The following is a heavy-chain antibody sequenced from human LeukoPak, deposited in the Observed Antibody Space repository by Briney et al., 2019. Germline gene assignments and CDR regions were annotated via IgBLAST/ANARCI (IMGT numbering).Heavy chain of an antibody. CDR1: GGSFSGYY. D-gene: IGHD5-18*01. Sequence: SETLSLTCAVYGGSFSGYYWSWIRQPPGKGLEWIGEINHSGSTNYNPSLKSRVTISVDTSKNQFSLKLSSVTAADTAVYYCARGSFIRRIQPWLSGLYAFDIRGHGTMVTVSS. V-gene: IGHV4-34*01. CDR2: INHSGST. J-gene: IGHJ3*02. CDR3: ARGSFIRRIQPWLSGLYAFDI.